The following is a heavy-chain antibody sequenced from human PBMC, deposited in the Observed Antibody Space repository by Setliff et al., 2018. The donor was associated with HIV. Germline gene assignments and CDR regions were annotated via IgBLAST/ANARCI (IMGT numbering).Heavy chain of an antibody. CDR2: IYYSETT. D-gene: IGHD2-2*01. Sequence: SETLSLTCTVSGGSISSHYWSWIRQPPGKGLEWIGSIYYSETTNNNPSLKSRVTISVDTSKNQLSLKLRSVTAADTAVYYCARDPGGLYCRSTSCQGGCFDPWGQGTLVTVSS. CDR3: ARDPGGLYCRSTSCQGGCFDP. V-gene: IGHV4-59*11. CDR1: GGSISSHY. J-gene: IGHJ5*02.